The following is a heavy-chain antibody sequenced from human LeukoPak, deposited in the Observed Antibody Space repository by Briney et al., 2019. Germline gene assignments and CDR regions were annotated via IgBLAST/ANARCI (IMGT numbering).Heavy chain of an antibody. CDR2: FDPEDGET. V-gene: IGHV1-24*01. D-gene: IGHD7-27*01. CDR1: GYTLTELS. J-gene: IGHJ4*02. CDR3: ATQLGINGGYYFDY. Sequence: ASLKVSCKVSGYTLTELSMHWVRQAPGKGLEWMGGFDPEDGETIYAQKFQGRVTMTEDTSTDTAYMELSSLRSEDTAVYYCATQLGINGGYYFDYWGQGTLVTVSS.